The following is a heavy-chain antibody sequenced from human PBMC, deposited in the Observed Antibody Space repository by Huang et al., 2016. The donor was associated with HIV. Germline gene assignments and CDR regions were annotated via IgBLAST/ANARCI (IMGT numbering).Heavy chain of an antibody. CDR2: IIGTGNTP. V-gene: IGHV3-23*01. Sequence: EVQLLESGGGLVQPGGSLRLSCAASGFTFNSYAMSWFRQVAGKGLGLCSAIIGTGNTPCYADSVKGRCTISRNHARNTLYLQFNSLGPDDTAIYYFAKVRGSGSFYNDNWGQGTLVTVSS. J-gene: IGHJ4*02. CDR1: GFTFNSYA. CDR3: AKVRGSGSFYNDN. D-gene: IGHD3-10*01.